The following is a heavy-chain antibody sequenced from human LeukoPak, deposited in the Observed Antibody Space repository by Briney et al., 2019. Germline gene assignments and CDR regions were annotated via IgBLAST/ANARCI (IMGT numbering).Heavy chain of an antibody. D-gene: IGHD3-22*01. V-gene: IGHV1-2*02. CDR1: GYTFTGYY. Sequence: GASVTVSLTASGYTFTGYYMHWVRQAPGQGLEWMGWINPNSGGTNYAQKFQGRVTMTRDTSISTAYMELSRLRSDDTAVYYCARDSPYDSSGYYPDYWGQGTLVTVSS. J-gene: IGHJ4*02. CDR3: ARDSPYDSSGYYPDY. CDR2: INPNSGGT.